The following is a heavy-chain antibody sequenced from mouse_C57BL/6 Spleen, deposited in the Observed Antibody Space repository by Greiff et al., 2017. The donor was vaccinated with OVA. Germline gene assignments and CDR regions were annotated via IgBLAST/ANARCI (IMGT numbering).Heavy chain of an antibody. CDR3: ARLGDYYGNDLYFDG. CDR2: FHPYDDDT. CDR1: GYTFTTYP. Sequence: QVQLQHSGAELVKPGASVKMSCKASGYTFTTYPIEWMKQNHGKSLEWIGNFHPYDDDTKYNEKFKGKATLTVEKSSSTVYLELSRLTSDDSAVYYYARLGDYYGNDLYFDGWGTGPTVTVSS. D-gene: IGHD1-1*01. J-gene: IGHJ1*03. V-gene: IGHV1-47*01.